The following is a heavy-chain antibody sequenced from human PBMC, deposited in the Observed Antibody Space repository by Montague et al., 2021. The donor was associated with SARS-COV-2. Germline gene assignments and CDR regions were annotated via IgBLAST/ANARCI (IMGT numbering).Heavy chain of an antibody. Sequence: SETLSLTCTVSGGSISTYSWSWIRQPPGKGLEWIGYVYYSGSSNYNSSLKSRVTLSIDTSKNQFSLKLSSVTAADTAAYFCARVTRCYYDSTYYFDLWGRGTLVTVSS. V-gene: IGHV4-59*13. CDR1: GGSISTYS. J-gene: IGHJ2*01. CDR3: ARVTRCYYDSTYYFDL. CDR2: VYYSGSS. D-gene: IGHD3-22*01.